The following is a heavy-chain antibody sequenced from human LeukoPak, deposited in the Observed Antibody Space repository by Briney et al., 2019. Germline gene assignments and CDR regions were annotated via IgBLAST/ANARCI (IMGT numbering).Heavy chain of an antibody. CDR2: ITGSGGST. V-gene: IGHV3-23*01. J-gene: IGHJ4*02. CDR1: GFTFGSYA. CDR3: AKEGKLGLDY. Sequence: GGSLRLSCAASGFTFGSYAMTWVRQAPGKGLEWVSGITGSGGSTTYADSVKGQFTISRDNSKNTLYLQMNSLRAEDTAVHYCAKEGKLGLDYWGQGTLVTVSS. D-gene: IGHD3-10*01.